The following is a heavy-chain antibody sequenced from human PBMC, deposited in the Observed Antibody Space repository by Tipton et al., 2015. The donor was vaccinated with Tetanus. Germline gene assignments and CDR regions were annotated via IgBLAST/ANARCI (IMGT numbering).Heavy chain of an antibody. V-gene: IGHV4-61*01. CDR2: ISYSGST. CDR1: GGSVRSGSYY. D-gene: IGHD3-3*01. J-gene: IGHJ4*02. CDR3: ARANYNFPKKGPFDS. Sequence: TLSLTCTVSGGSVRSGSYYWNWIRQPPGKGLEWIGHISYSGSTNSNYSLKSRITISQDTSKNQISLKLTSVTAADTAVYYCARANYNFPKKGPFDSWGQGTLVIVSS.